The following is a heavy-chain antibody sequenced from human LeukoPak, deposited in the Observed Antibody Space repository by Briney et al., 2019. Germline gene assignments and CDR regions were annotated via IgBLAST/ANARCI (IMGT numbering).Heavy chain of an antibody. D-gene: IGHD3-10*01. CDR1: GFTFSNSG. J-gene: IGHJ4*02. Sequence: GGSLRLSCAASGFTFSNSGMHWVRQAPGKGLEWVAFIRYDGSNKYYADSVKGRFTISRDNSKNTLYLQMNSLRAEDTAVYYCAKEHSHFGELLPHYYFDYWGQGTLVTVSS. CDR3: AKEHSHFGELLPHYYFDY. CDR2: IRYDGSNK. V-gene: IGHV3-30*02.